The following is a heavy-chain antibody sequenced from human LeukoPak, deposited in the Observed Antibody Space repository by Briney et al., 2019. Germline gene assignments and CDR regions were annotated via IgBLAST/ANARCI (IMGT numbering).Heavy chain of an antibody. Sequence: SETLSLTCTVSGGSISSYYWSWIRQPPGKGLEWIGYIYYSGSTNYNPSLKSRVTISIDTSKNQFSLKLTSATAADTAVYYCARGDDYKSTLFDYWGQGTLVTVSS. V-gene: IGHV4-59*01. CDR3: ARGDDYKSTLFDY. CDR2: IYYSGST. D-gene: IGHD5-12*01. CDR1: GGSISSYY. J-gene: IGHJ4*02.